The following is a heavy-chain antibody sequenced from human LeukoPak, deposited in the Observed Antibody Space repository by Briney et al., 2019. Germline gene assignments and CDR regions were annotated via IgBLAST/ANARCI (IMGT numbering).Heavy chain of an antibody. Sequence: ASVKVSCKASGYTFTSYDINWVRQATGQGLEWMGWMNPNSGNTGYAQKFQGGVTMTRNTSISTAYMELSSLRSEDTAVYYCARRVRDYYDSSDPTPFDYWGQGTLVTVSS. D-gene: IGHD3-22*01. CDR3: ARRVRDYYDSSDPTPFDY. V-gene: IGHV1-8*01. CDR1: GYTFTSYD. CDR2: MNPNSGNT. J-gene: IGHJ4*02.